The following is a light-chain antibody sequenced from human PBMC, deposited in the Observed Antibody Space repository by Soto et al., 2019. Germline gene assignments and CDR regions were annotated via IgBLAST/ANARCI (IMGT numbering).Light chain of an antibody. J-gene: IGKJ1*01. CDR1: QDIGTW. CDR3: QQYHIYSWT. CDR2: RAS. Sequence: DIQMTQSPSTLSASVGDRVTITCRASQDIGTWLAWCQQKPEKAPKVLIYRASHLESGVPSRFSASGSGTEFSLTINSLQADDFATYYCQQYHIYSWTFGQGTKVDIK. V-gene: IGKV1-5*03.